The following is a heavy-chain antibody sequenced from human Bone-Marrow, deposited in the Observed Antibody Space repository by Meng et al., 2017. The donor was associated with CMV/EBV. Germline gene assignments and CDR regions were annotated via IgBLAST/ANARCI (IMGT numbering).Heavy chain of an antibody. V-gene: IGHV1-8*01. J-gene: IGHJ6*02. CDR1: GYTFTSYD. Sequence: ASVKVSCKASGYTFTSYDINWVRQATGQGLEWMGWMNPNSGNTGYAQKFQGRVTMTRNTSISTAYMELSSLRSEDTAVYYCAREAWGCSSTSCYTYYYYGMDVWGQGTTATVSS. CDR2: MNPNSGNT. D-gene: IGHD2-2*02. CDR3: AREAWGCSSTSCYTYYYYGMDV.